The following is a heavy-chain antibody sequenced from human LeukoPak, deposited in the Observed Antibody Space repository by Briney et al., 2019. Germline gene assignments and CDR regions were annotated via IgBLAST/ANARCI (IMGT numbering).Heavy chain of an antibody. Sequence: KPSETLSLTCAVYGGSFSGYYWSWIRQPPGKGLEWIGEINHSGSTNYNPSLKSRVTISVDTSKNQFSLKLSSVTAADTAVYYCARGFYDFWSSYFDYWGQGTLVTVPS. J-gene: IGHJ4*02. D-gene: IGHD3-3*01. CDR2: INHSGST. CDR1: GGSFSGYY. CDR3: ARGFYDFWSSYFDY. V-gene: IGHV4-34*01.